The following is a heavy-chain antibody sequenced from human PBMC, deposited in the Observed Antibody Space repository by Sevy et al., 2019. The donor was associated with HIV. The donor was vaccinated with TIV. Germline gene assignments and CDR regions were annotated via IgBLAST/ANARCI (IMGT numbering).Heavy chain of an antibody. CDR1: GFTFSSYA. CDR2: ISGSGGST. Sequence: GGSLRLSCAASGFTFSSYAMSWVRQTPGKGLEWVSAISGSGGSTYYADSVKGRFTISRDNSKNTLYLQMNSLRAEDTAVYYCAEDFVQTYYDFWSGYAITAYYYYGMDVWGQGTTVTVSS. CDR3: AEDFVQTYYDFWSGYAITAYYYYGMDV. V-gene: IGHV3-23*01. D-gene: IGHD3-3*01. J-gene: IGHJ6*02.